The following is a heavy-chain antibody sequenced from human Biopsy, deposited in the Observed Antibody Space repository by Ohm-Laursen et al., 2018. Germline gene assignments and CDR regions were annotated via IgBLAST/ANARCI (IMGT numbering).Heavy chain of an antibody. CDR2: INHIGNT. CDR1: GGSFSGYY. D-gene: IGHD5-18*01. J-gene: IGHJ4*02. V-gene: IGHV4-34*01. Sequence: PSDTLSLTCAVSGGSFSGYYWTWIRQAPGKGLEWIAEINHIGNTNYNPSLKSRVTISVDTSKKQFSLKLSSVTAADTAVYYCARGDVTGDNFGYRLFDYWGRGTLVTVSS. CDR3: ARGDVTGDNFGYRLFDY.